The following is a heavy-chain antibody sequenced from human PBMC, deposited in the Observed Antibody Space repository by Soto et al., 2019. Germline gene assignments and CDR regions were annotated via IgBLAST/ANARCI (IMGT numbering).Heavy chain of an antibody. CDR1: GFTFSTYG. J-gene: IGHJ4*02. Sequence: QVQLVESGGGMVQPGRSLRLSCAASGFTFSTYGMHWVRQAPGKGLEWVAVIWYDENNKYYADSVKGRFTISRDNSKNTLYLQMNSLRAEDTAVYYCARDKGGGAVVPDYWGQGTLVTVSS. CDR3: ARDKGGGAVVPDY. CDR2: IWYDENNK. V-gene: IGHV3-33*01. D-gene: IGHD6-19*01.